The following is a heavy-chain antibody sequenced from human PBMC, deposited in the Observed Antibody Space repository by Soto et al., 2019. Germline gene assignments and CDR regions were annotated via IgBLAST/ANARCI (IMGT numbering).Heavy chain of an antibody. CDR3: AGDGGPHCSGGSCYSAFDI. CDR1: GGSISSGGYY. V-gene: IGHV4-31*03. CDR2: IYYSGST. D-gene: IGHD2-15*01. J-gene: IGHJ3*02. Sequence: QVQLQESGPGLVKPSQTLSLTCTVSGGSISSGGYYWSWIRQHPGKGLEWIGYIYYSGSTYYNPSLKSRVTISVDTSKNPFSLKLSSVTAADTAVYYCAGDGGPHCSGGSCYSAFDIWGQGTMVTVSS.